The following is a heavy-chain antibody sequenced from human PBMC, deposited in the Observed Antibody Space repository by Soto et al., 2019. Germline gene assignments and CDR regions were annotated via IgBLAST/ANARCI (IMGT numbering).Heavy chain of an antibody. Sequence: PGGSLRLSCAASGFTVSSNYMSWVRQAPGKGLEWASVIYSGGSTYYADSVKGRFTISRDNSKNTLYLQMNSLRAEDTAAYYCARGRTVVKDYYYYGMDVWGQGTTVTVSS. CDR3: ARGRTVVKDYYYYGMDV. D-gene: IGHD2-21*01. CDR2: IYSGGST. CDR1: GFTVSSNY. V-gene: IGHV3-53*01. J-gene: IGHJ6*02.